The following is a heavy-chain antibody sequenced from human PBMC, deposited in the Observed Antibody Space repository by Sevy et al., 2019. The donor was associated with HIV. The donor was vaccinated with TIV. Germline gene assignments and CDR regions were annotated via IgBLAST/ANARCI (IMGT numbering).Heavy chain of an antibody. Sequence: GESLKISCAASGYTFNNAWMSWVRQAPGKGLEWLGRIKSKTDGGSAEYASPVKGRFTISRDDSKSTLYFQMNRLRTEDTGVYYCTGATVFGATWFDPWGQGALFTVSS. J-gene: IGHJ5*02. D-gene: IGHD3-3*01. CDR1: GYTFNNAW. CDR3: TGATVFGATWFDP. CDR2: IKSKTDGGSA. V-gene: IGHV3-15*01.